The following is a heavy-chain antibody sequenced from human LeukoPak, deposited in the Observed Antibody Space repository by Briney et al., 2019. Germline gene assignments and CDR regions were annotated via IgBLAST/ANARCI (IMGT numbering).Heavy chain of an antibody. CDR1: GYTFTGYY. CDR3: ARERAAGYYYMDV. Sequence: ASVKVSCKASGYTFTGYYMHWVRHAPGQGLEWMVWINPNSGGTNYAQKSQGRVTMTRDTSISTAYMELSRLRSDDTAVYYCARERAAGYYYMDVWGKGTTVTVSS. D-gene: IGHD3-10*01. CDR2: INPNSGGT. V-gene: IGHV1-2*02. J-gene: IGHJ6*03.